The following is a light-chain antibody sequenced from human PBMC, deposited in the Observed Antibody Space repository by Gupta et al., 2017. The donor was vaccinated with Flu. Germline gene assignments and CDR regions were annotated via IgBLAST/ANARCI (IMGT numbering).Light chain of an antibody. CDR2: SNN. CDR3: AAWDDSLSGV. J-gene: IGLJ2*01. CDR1: SSNIGSNY. V-gene: IGLV1-47*01. Sequence: QRVTISCSGSSSNIGSNYVYWYQQLPGTAPKLLIYSNNQRPSGVPDRFSGSKSGTAASLAISGRRAEEEADYYCAAWDDSLSGVFGGGTKLIVL.